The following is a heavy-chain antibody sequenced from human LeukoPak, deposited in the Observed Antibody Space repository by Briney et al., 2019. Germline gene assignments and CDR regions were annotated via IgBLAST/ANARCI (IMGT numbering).Heavy chain of an antibody. J-gene: IGHJ5*02. V-gene: IGHV3-23*01. CDR3: ATDPVPYSSSGNWFDP. CDR1: GFTFSSYA. D-gene: IGHD6-6*01. Sequence: GGSLRLSCAASGFTFSSYAMSWVRQAPGKGLEWVSVISGSGDSTYYADSVKGRFTISRDNSKNTLYLQMNSLRAEDTAVYYCATDPVPYSSSGNWFDPWGQGTLVTVSS. CDR2: ISGSGDST.